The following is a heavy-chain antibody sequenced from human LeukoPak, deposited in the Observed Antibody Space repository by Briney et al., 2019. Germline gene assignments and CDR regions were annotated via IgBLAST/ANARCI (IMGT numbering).Heavy chain of an antibody. V-gene: IGHV3-21*01. CDR1: GFTFSSYS. Sequence: GGSLRLSCAASGFTFSSYSMNWVRQAPGKGLEWVSSISSSSSYIYYAGSVKGRFTISRDNAKNSLSLQMNSLRAEDTAVYYCARVIAFRGYMDVWGKGTTVTVSS. J-gene: IGHJ6*03. CDR3: ARVIAFRGYMDV. D-gene: IGHD3-16*02. CDR2: ISSSSSYI.